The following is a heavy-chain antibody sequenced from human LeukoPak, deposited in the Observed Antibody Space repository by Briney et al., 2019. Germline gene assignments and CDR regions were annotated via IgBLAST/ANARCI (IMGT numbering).Heavy chain of an antibody. V-gene: IGHV3-11*01. D-gene: IGHD3-22*01. CDR3: ARTLYYYDSSGIDY. CDR2: ISSSGSTI. J-gene: IGHJ4*02. Sequence: GGSLRLSCAASGFTFSDYYMSWIRQAPGKGLEWVSYISSSGSTIYYADSVKGRFTISRDNAKNSLYLQMNSLRAEDTALYHCARTLYYYDSSGIDYWGQGTLVAVSS. CDR1: GFTFSDYY.